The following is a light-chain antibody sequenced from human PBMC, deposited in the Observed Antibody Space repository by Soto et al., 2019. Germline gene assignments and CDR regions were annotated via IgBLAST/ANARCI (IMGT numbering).Light chain of an antibody. V-gene: IGKV1-5*01. CDR1: QTISTW. CDR2: AAS. CDR3: QQYNTFLTWS. Sequence: DIQMTQSPSTLSASVGDRVTITCRASQTISTWLAWYQQKPGKAPKLLIYAASSLESGVPSRFSGSGSGTEFTLTISSLQPDDFATYYCQQYNTFLTWSFGQGTKVEIK. J-gene: IGKJ1*01.